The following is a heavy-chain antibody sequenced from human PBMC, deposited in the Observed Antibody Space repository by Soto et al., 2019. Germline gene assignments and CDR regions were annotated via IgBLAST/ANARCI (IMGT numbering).Heavy chain of an antibody. J-gene: IGHJ4*02. Sequence: QVQLVESGGGLVKPGGSLTLSCAASGFTFSDYYMSWIRQSPGKGLEWVSYISSTGRYTNYADSVKGRFTISRDNAKNSLYLQMNSLRAEDTAVYYCARDGSGWASYFDYWGQGTLVTVSS. CDR3: ARDGSGWASYFDY. V-gene: IGHV3-11*05. D-gene: IGHD6-19*01. CDR2: ISSTGRYT. CDR1: GFTFSDYY.